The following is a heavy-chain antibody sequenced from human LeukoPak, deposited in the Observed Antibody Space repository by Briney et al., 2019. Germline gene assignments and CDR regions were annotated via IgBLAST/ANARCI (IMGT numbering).Heavy chain of an antibody. V-gene: IGHV1-18*01. CDR2: ISAYNGNT. J-gene: IGHJ4*02. CDR3: ARAGHSGSYSLKLDY. CDR1: GYTFTSYG. Sequence: ASVKVSCKASGYTFTSYGISWVRQAPGPGLEWMGWISAYNGNTNYAQKLQGRVTMTTDTSTSTAYMELRSLRSDDTAVYYCARAGHSGSYSLKLDYWGQGTLVTVSS. D-gene: IGHD1-26*01.